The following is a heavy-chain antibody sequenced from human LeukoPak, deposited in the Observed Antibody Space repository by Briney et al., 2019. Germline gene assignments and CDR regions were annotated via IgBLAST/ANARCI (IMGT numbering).Heavy chain of an antibody. J-gene: IGHJ4*02. CDR1: GFTFSTYN. D-gene: IGHD3-22*01. CDR3: ARDSDSGYWFDY. Sequence: PGGSLRLSCAASGFTFSTYNMNWVRQAPGKGLEWVSSISGTATYIYYADSVKGRFTISRDSAKHSLYLQMNSLRAEDTAVYYCARDSDSGYWFDYWGQGTLVTVSS. CDR2: ISGTATYI. V-gene: IGHV3-21*01.